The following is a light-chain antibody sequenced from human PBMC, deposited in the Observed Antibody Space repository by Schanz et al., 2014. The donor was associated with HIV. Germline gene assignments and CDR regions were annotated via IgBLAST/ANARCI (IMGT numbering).Light chain of an antibody. CDR2: DTF. CDR1: QSVGTN. V-gene: IGKV3-20*01. Sequence: EIVMTQSPATLSVSPGEKVTLSCRASQSVGTNLAWYQQKPGQAPRLLIYDTFRRATGVPDRFSGSGSGTDFTLTINSLEPEDSAVYYCQQYGRSTYTYSFGQGTKLEIK. J-gene: IGKJ2*03. CDR3: QQYGRSTYTYS.